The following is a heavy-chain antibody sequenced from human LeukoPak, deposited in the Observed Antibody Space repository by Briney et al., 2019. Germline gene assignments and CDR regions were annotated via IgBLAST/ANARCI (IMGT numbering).Heavy chain of an antibody. CDR1: GYTFDDYD. Sequence: ASVKVSCKASGYTFDDYDINWVRQVPGQGLEWLGWMNGRSGNTGYTENLEGRLSMTRDTSTTTAYLEVTGLTSEDTAMYFCARAGYRGYDSDALDVWGQGTLVTVSS. D-gene: IGHD5-12*01. CDR3: ARAGYRGYDSDALDV. J-gene: IGHJ3*01. CDR2: MNGRSGNT. V-gene: IGHV1-8*01.